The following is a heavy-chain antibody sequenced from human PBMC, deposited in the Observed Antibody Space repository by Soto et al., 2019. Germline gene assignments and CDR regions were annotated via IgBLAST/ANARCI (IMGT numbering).Heavy chain of an antibody. D-gene: IGHD2-2*01. Sequence: EVPLVESGGGLVKPGGSLRLSCAASGFTFSSYSMNWVRQAPGKGLEWVSSISSSSSYIYYADSVKGRFTISRDNAKNSLYLQMSGLRAEDTAVYYCARVLGCSSTSCYHDAFDIWGQGTMVTVSS. CDR3: ARVLGCSSTSCYHDAFDI. J-gene: IGHJ3*02. V-gene: IGHV3-21*01. CDR2: ISSSSSYI. CDR1: GFTFSSYS.